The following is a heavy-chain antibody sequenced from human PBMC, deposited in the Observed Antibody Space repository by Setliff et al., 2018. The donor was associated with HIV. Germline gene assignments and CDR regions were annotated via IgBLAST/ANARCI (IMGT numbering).Heavy chain of an antibody. CDR1: GGSISSGAYL. V-gene: IGHV4-61*02. CDR3: ARDQYHVVVDYYYYYGMDV. CDR2: IFRAGNA. Sequence: SETLPLTCTVSGGSISSGAYLWAWIRQPAGKGLEWIGRIFRAGNATYSPSLKSRATMSIDASQNQFSLKLKHVTAADTAVYYWARDQYHVVVDYYYYYGMDVWGQGNTVTVSS. J-gene: IGHJ6*02. D-gene: IGHD2-15*01.